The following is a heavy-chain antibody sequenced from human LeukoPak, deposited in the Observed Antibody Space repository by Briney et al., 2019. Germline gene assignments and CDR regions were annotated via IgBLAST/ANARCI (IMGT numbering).Heavy chain of an antibody. CDR3: AKAPGGGYYDFWSGYLDY. CDR2: MSTSGGST. V-gene: IGHV3-23*01. CDR1: GFTFRNYA. J-gene: IGHJ4*02. D-gene: IGHD3-3*01. Sequence: GGSLRLSCAASGFTFRNYAMSWVRQAPGKGLEWVSSMSTSGGSTYYADSVKGRFTISRDNSKSTLSLQMNSLRAEDTAVYYCAKAPGGGYYDFWSGYLDYWGQGTLVTVSS.